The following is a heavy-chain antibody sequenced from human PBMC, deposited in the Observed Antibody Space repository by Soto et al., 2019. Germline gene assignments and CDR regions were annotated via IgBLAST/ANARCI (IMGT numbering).Heavy chain of an antibody. Sequence: GGSLRLSCATSGFTFSSFTMNWVRQAPGKGLEWVSSISSSSSYIYYANSMTGRFTISRDNSKNALYLQMNSLRAEDTAVYYCAKDRDDFWSGYYLMDVWGQGTTVTVSS. J-gene: IGHJ6*02. CDR1: GFTFSSFT. D-gene: IGHD3-3*01. CDR2: ISSSSSYI. CDR3: AKDRDDFWSGYYLMDV. V-gene: IGHV3-21*01.